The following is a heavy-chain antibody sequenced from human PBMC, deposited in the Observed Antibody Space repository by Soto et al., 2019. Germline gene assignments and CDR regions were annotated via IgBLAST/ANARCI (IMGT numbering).Heavy chain of an antibody. CDR2: IYYSGST. J-gene: IGHJ5*02. D-gene: IGHD1-26*01. CDR3: ARLGGAPTVWFDP. CDR1: GGSISSSSYY. Sequence: PSETLSLTCTVSGGSISSSSYYWGWIRQPPGKGLEWIGSIYYSGSTYYNPSLKSRVTISVDTSKNQFSLKVNSVTAADTAVYYCARLGGAPTVWFDPWGQGTLVTVSS. V-gene: IGHV4-39*01.